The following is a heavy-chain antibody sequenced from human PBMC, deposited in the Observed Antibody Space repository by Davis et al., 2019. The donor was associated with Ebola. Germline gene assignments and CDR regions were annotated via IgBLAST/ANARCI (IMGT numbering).Heavy chain of an antibody. Sequence: PGGSLRLSCAASGFTFSSYSMNWVRQAPGKGLEWVSSISSSSSYIYYADSVKGRFTISRDNAKNSLYLQMNSLKTEDTAVYYCTSNGDIVATILGGGDYWGQGTLVTVSS. CDR1: GFTFSSYS. J-gene: IGHJ4*02. CDR3: TSNGDIVATILGGGDY. CDR2: ISSSSSYI. D-gene: IGHD5-12*01. V-gene: IGHV3-21*03.